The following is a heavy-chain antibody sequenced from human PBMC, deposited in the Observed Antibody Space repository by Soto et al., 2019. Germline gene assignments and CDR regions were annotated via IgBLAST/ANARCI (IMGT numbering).Heavy chain of an antibody. V-gene: IGHV1-69*02. J-gene: IGHJ3*02. Sequence: QVQLVQSGAEVQKPGSSVKVSCKASGGTFSSYTISWVRQAPGQGLEWMGRIIPILGIANYAQKFQGRVTITADKSTSTAYMELSSLRSEDTAVYYCASPKQNKNDAFDIWGQGTMVTVSS. CDR1: GGTFSSYT. CDR3: ASPKQNKNDAFDI. CDR2: IIPILGIA.